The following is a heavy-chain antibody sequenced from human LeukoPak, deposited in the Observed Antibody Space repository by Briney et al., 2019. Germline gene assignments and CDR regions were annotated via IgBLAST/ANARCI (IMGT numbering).Heavy chain of an antibody. Sequence: PGGSLRLYCAASGFTFSDYYMSWHRQGPGKGREGGSYISSSSRSIDYADSVKGTFTMSRDIAKNSLYLQMNSLRAEDTAVYYCAKDHYDFWSGGRILYYYYYMDGWGKGTTVTVSS. CDR3: AKDHYDFWSGGRILYYYYYMDG. D-gene: IGHD3-3*01. CDR1: GFTFSDYY. J-gene: IGHJ6*03. V-gene: IGHV3-11*01. CDR2: ISSSSRSI.